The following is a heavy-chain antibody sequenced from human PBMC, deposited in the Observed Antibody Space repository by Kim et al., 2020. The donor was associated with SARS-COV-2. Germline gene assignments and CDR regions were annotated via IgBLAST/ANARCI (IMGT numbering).Heavy chain of an antibody. Sequence: ASVKVSCKASGYTFTSYAMNWVRQAPGQGLEWMGWINTNTGNPTYAQGFTGRFVFSLDTSVSTAYLQIISLKAEDTAVYYCATFYDSSGYYYGDAFDIWGQGTMVTVSS. V-gene: IGHV7-4-1*02. CDR2: INTNTGNP. CDR3: ATFYDSSGYYYGDAFDI. D-gene: IGHD3-22*01. CDR1: GYTFTSYA. J-gene: IGHJ3*02.